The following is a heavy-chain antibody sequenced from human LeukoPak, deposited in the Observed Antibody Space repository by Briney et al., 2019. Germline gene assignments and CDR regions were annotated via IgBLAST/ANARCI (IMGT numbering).Heavy chain of an antibody. J-gene: IGHJ4*02. V-gene: IGHV1-2*02. D-gene: IGHD6-13*01. CDR3: TLIAAAAGVDY. Sequence: ASVKVSCKASGYPFTGYYLHWVRQAPGQGLEWMGWINPSGGGTNYAQKFQGRVTMTRDTSISTVYMELSRLRYDDTAVYYCTLIAAAAGVDYWGQGTLVTVSS. CDR1: GYPFTGYY. CDR2: INPSGGGT.